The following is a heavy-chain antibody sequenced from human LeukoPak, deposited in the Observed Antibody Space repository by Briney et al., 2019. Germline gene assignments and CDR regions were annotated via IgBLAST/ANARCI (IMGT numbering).Heavy chain of an antibody. J-gene: IGHJ4*02. CDR1: GFTFSNHW. CDR2: ITNDGSST. V-gene: IGHV3-74*01. D-gene: IGHD6-19*01. CDR3: VRSSGWPDS. Sequence: GSLRLSCAASGFTFSNHWMHWVRQGPGKGPAWVSRITNDGSSTVYADSVKGRFTISRDNAKSTLYLQMNSLSAEDTAVYYCVRSSGWPDSWGQGTLVTVSS.